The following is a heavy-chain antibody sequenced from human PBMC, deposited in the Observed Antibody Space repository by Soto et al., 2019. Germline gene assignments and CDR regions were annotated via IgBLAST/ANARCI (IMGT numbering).Heavy chain of an antibody. CDR3: PVLASGYPNAFDI. J-gene: IGHJ3*02. V-gene: IGHV4-59*01. D-gene: IGHD3-22*01. Sequence: QVQLQESGPGLVKPSETLSLTCTVSGGFISSYYWSWIRQPPGKGLEWIGYIYYSGSTNYNPSLKSRVTISVDTSKNQFSLKLSSVTAADTAVYYCPVLASGYPNAFDIWGQGTMVTVSS. CDR2: IYYSGST. CDR1: GGFISSYY.